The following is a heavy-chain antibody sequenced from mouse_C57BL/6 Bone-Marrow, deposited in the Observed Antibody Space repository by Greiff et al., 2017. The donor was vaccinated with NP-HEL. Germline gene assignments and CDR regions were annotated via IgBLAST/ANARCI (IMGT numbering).Heavy chain of an antibody. CDR3: AKNANWDPPYYFDY. Sequence: VKLVESGPGLVQPSQSLSITCTVSGFPLTSYGVHWVRQSPGKGLEWLGVIWRGGSTDYNAAFMSRLSITKDNSKSQVFFKMNSLQADDTAIYYCAKNANWDPPYYFDYWGQGTTLTVSS. V-gene: IGHV2-5*01. D-gene: IGHD4-1*01. J-gene: IGHJ2*01. CDR1: GFPLTSYG. CDR2: IWRGGST.